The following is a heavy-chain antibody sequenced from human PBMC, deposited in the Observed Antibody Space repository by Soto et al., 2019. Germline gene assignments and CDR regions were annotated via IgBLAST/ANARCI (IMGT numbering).Heavy chain of an antibody. D-gene: IGHD5-12*01. Sequence: GGSLRLSCAASGFTFSSYAMSWVRQAPGKGLERVPATSGSGGSTYYADSVKGRFTISSDNSKNTLYLQMNSLRSEDTAVYYCAKGLLGSRGYSGYDFDDAFDSWGQGTMVTVSS. CDR3: AKGLLGSRGYSGYDFDDAFDS. V-gene: IGHV3-23*01. J-gene: IGHJ3*02. CDR2: TSGSGGST. CDR1: GFTFSSYA.